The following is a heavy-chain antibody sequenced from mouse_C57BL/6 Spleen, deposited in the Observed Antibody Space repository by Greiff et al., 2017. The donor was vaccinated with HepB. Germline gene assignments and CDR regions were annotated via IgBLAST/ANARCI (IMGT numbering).Heavy chain of an antibody. J-gene: IGHJ2*01. D-gene: IGHD1-1*01. CDR2: IYPRSGNT. V-gene: IGHV1-81*01. Sequence: VQLQQSGAELARPGASVKLSCKASGYTFTSYGISWVKQRTGQGLEWIGEIYPRSGNTHYNEKFKGKATLTADKSSSTAYMELRSLTSEDSAVYFCARSQIGSSYDYWGQGTTLTVSS. CDR1: GYTFTSYG. CDR3: ARSQIGSSYDY.